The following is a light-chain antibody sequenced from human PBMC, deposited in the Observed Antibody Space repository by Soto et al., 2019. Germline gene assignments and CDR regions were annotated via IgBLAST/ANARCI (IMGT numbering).Light chain of an antibody. CDR1: QSVSSRY. V-gene: IGKV3-20*01. CDR2: GAS. J-gene: IGKJ5*01. CDR3: QQYGSSLIT. Sequence: ENVLTQSPGTLSLSPGARDTLSGSASQSVSSRYLGWYQQKPGQAPRILIYGASSRATGSPDRLRVSGSGTDFTLTISRLEAEAFAVDYCQQYGSSLITFGQGTRLEIK.